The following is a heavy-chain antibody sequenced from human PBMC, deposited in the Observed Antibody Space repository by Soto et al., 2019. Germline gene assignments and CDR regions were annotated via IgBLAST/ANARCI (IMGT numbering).Heavy chain of an antibody. V-gene: IGHV1-3*01. Sequence: KGSWTASGYGIASYAMCWVRQANEKMLEWMGWINAANGDTKYSPKFQGRVTINRDTSASTAYMELSSLRSEDTAVYYCVRRHVSATGIDWVDPWGQGTLVTVSS. D-gene: IGHD6-13*01. CDR2: INAANGDT. CDR3: VRRHVSATGIDWVDP. J-gene: IGHJ5*02. CDR1: GYGIASYA.